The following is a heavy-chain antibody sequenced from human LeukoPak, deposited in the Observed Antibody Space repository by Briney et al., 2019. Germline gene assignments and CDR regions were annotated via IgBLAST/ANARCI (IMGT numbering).Heavy chain of an antibody. CDR1: GFTFSNYY. J-gene: IGHJ4*02. CDR3: ATFGFDWNLGY. V-gene: IGHV3-74*01. D-gene: IGHD3-9*01. CDR2: INSDGRDR. Sequence: GGSLRLSCAASGFTFSNYYVHWVRQPPGRGLVWVSRINSDGRDRGYVDSVKGRFTISRDNAKNTVYLQMNSLRAEDTAVYYCATFGFDWNLGYWGQGTLVTVSS.